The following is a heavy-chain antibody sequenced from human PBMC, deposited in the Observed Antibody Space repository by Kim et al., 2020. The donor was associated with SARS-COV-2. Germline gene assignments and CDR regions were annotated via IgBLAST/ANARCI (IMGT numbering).Heavy chain of an antibody. CDR3: AKGGSRWTSYYYGMDV. J-gene: IGHJ6*02. D-gene: IGHD6-13*01. V-gene: IGHV3-9*01. Sequence: VKGGFTIARENAKNSLYLQMNSLQAEDTALYYCAKGGSRWTSYYYGMDVWGQGTTVTVSS.